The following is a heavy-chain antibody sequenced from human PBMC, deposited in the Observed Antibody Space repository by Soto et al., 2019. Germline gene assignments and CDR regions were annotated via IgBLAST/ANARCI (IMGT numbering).Heavy chain of an antibody. CDR2: IYYSGST. V-gene: IGHV4-31*03. D-gene: IGHD6-13*01. J-gene: IGHJ5*02. CDR3: ARGEYSSSWYEFSWFDP. Sequence: KSSETLSLTCTVSGGSISSGGYYWSWISQHPGKGLEWIGYIYYSGSTYYNPSLKSRVTISVDTSKNQFSLKLSSVTAADTAVYYCARGEYSSSWYEFSWFDPWGQGTLVTVSS. CDR1: GGSISSGGYY.